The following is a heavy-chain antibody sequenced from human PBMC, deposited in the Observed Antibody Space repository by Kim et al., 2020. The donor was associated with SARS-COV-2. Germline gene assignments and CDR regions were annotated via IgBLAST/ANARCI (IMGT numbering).Heavy chain of an antibody. V-gene: IGHV3-48*02. D-gene: IGHD5-12*01. CDR3: ARDSRDGYNSWFDP. J-gene: IGHJ5*02. Sequence: GGSLRLSCAASGFTFSSYSMNWVRQAPGKGLEWVSYISSSSSTIYYADSVKGRFTISRDNAKNSLYLQMNSLRDEDTAVYYCARDSRDGYNSWFDPWGQGTLVTVSS. CDR1: GFTFSSYS. CDR2: ISSSSSTI.